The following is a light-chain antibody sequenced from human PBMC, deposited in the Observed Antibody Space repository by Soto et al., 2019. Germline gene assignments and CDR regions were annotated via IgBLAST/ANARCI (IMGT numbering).Light chain of an antibody. Sequence: QSVLTQPASVSGSPGQSITISCTGTSSDVGAYNPVSWYQQHPGKVPKVMIYEVNNRPSGVSNRFSASKSGNTASLTISGLQAEDEATYYCSSFTSGGTWVFGGGTKLTVL. CDR3: SSFTSGGTWV. CDR2: EVN. J-gene: IGLJ3*02. CDR1: SSDVGAYNP. V-gene: IGLV2-14*03.